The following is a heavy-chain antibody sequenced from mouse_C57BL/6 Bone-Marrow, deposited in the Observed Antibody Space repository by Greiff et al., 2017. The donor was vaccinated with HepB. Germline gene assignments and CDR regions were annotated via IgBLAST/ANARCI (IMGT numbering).Heavy chain of an antibody. CDR1: GYTFTDYN. V-gene: IGHV1-22*01. CDR2: INPNNGGT. CDR3: ARGFITTVVATDY. D-gene: IGHD1-1*01. Sequence: VHVKQSGPELVKPGASVKMSCKASGYTFTDYNMHWVKQSHGKSLEWIGYINPNNGGTSYNQKFKGKATLTVNKSSSTAYMELRSLTSEDSAVYYCARGFITTVVATDYWGQGTTLTVSS. J-gene: IGHJ2*01.